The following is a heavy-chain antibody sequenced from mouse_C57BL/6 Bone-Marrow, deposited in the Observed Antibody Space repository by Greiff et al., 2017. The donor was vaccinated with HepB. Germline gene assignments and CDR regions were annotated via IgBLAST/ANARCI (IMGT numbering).Heavy chain of an antibody. CDR1: GYAFSSYW. J-gene: IGHJ4*01. Sequence: LQQSGASVKISCKASGYAFSSYWMNWVKQRPGKGLEWIGQIYPGDGDTNYNGKFKGKATLTADKSSSTAYMQLSSLTSEDSAVYFCARSRTALATGDYWGQGTSVTVSS. V-gene: IGHV1-80*01. D-gene: IGHD3-2*01. CDR2: IYPGDGDT. CDR3: ARSRTALATGDY.